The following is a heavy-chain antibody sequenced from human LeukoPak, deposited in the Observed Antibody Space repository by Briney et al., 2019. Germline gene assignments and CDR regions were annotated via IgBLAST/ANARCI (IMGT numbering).Heavy chain of an antibody. Sequence: SETLSLTCTVSGGSISSGDYYWSWIRQPPGKGLEWIGYIYYSGSTYYNPSLKSRVTISVDTSKNQFSLKLSSVTAADTAVYYCARSSINVLLVFLDYWGQGTLVTVSS. CDR3: ARSSINVLLVFLDY. V-gene: IGHV4-30-4*08. J-gene: IGHJ4*02. D-gene: IGHD2-8*01. CDR1: GGSISSGDYY. CDR2: IYYSGST.